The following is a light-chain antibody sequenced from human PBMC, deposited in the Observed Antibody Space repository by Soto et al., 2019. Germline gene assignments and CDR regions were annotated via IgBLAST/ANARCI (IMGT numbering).Light chain of an antibody. CDR3: QQSYSTVYT. V-gene: IGKV1-39*01. Sequence: DIQMTQSPSSLYASVGDRVTITCRASQSISSYLNWYQQKPGKAPKLLIYAASSLQSGVPSRFSGSGSGTDFTLTISSLQPEYFATYYCQQSYSTVYTFGQGTKLEIK. CDR2: AAS. CDR1: QSISSY. J-gene: IGKJ2*01.